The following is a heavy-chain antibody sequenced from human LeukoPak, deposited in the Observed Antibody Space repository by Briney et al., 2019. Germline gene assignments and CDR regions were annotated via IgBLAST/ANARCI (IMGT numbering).Heavy chain of an antibody. CDR1: GYTFSNLG. CDR3: ARDGTSTDDY. D-gene: IGHD2-2*01. CDR2: ISGNNDNP. V-gene: IGHV1-18*01. J-gene: IGHJ4*02. Sequence: ASVRVSCKTSGYTFSNLGINWVRQAPGQGREWMGWISGNNDNPNYGQKFQGRFTVTTDSSTSTAYMELRNLRFDDTAVYYWARDGTSTDDYWGQGTLVTVSS.